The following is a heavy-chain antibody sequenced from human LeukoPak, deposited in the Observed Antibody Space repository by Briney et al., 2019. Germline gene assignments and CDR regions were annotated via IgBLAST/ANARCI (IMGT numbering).Heavy chain of an antibody. CDR3: AKDIQLST. J-gene: IGHJ3*01. Sequence: GGSLRLSCAVSGFTFRGAAMTWVLQAPGKGLEWVSLISSSGNNAYYADSVKGRFTISRDNSKNTLSLQMNSLRVEDTAIYYCAKDIQLSTWGLGTRVTVSS. D-gene: IGHD5-24*01. CDR1: GFTFRGAA. CDR2: ISSSGNNA. V-gene: IGHV3-23*01.